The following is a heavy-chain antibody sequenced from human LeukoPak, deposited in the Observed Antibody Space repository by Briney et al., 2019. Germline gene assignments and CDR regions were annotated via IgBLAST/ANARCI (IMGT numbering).Heavy chain of an antibody. V-gene: IGHV3-64*01. Sequence: GGSLRLSCAASGFTFSSYAMHWVRQAPGRGLEYVSAISSNGGSTYYANSVKGRFTISRDNSKNTLYLQMGSLRAEDMAVYYCARQYWSSTSCYTGGGFDYWGQGTLVTVSS. D-gene: IGHD2-2*02. J-gene: IGHJ4*02. CDR2: ISSNGGST. CDR1: GFTFSSYA. CDR3: ARQYWSSTSCYTGGGFDY.